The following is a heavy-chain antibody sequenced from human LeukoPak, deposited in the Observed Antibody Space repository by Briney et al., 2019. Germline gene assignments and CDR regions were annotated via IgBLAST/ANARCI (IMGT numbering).Heavy chain of an antibody. CDR2: IYYSGST. CDR1: GGSISSGDYY. J-gene: IGHJ3*02. D-gene: IGHD3-10*01. V-gene: IGHV4-30-4*08. Sequence: SETLSLTCTVSGGSISSGDYYWSWIRQPPGKGLEWFGYIYYSGSTYYNPSLKSRVTISVDTSKNQFSLKLSSVTAADTAVYYCARYGSGYAFDIWGQGTMVTVSS. CDR3: ARYGSGYAFDI.